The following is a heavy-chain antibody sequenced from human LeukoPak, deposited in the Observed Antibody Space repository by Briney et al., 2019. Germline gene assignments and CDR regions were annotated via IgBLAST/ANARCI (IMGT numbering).Heavy chain of an antibody. Sequence: SQTLSLTCTVSGGSISSGGYYWSWIRQPPGKGLEWIGYIYHSGSTYYNPSLKSRVTISVDRSKNQFSLKLSSVTAADTAVYYCARSIPYGDYGHYYGMDVWGQGTTVTVSS. CDR2: IYHSGST. V-gene: IGHV4-30-2*01. D-gene: IGHD4-17*01. CDR1: GGSISSGGYY. J-gene: IGHJ6*02. CDR3: ARSIPYGDYGHYYGMDV.